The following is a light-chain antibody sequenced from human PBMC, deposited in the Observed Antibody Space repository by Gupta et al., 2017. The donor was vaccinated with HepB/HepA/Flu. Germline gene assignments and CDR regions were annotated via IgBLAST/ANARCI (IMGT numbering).Light chain of an antibody. CDR1: HSDVGGYNY. J-gene: IGLJ2*01. V-gene: IGLV2-8*01. CDR3: SSYAGSDNLV. Sequence: QSALTQPPSASGSPGQSVTISCTGTHSDVGGYNYVSWYQHHPGKAPKLMIFEVYHRPSGVPDRFSGSKSGNTASLTVSGLQAEDEADYYCSSYAGSDNLVFGGGTKLTVL. CDR2: EVY.